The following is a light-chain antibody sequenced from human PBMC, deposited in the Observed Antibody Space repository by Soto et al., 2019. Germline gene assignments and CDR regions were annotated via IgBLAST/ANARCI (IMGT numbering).Light chain of an antibody. J-gene: IGKJ5*01. CDR3: QQYHNWPIT. V-gene: IGKV3-15*01. CDR2: DAS. CDR1: QSVSSN. Sequence: EIVMTQSPATLSVSPGERATLPCRASQSVSSNLAWHPQKPGQAPRILMYDASTRATGIPARFSGSGSGTEFTLTISSLQSEDFAVYYCQQYHNWPITFGQGTRLEIK.